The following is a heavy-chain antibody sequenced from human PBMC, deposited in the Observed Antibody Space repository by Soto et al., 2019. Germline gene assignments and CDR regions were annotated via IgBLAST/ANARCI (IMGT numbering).Heavy chain of an antibody. CDR1: GFTFSSYG. V-gene: IGHV3-33*01. Sequence: LRLSCAASGFTFSSYGMHWVRQAPGKGLEWVAVIWYDGSNKYYADSVKGRFTISRDNSKNTLYLQMNSLRAEDTAVYYCARDLAGITGTTNYWGQGTLVTVSS. CDR3: ARDLAGITGTTNY. J-gene: IGHJ4*02. CDR2: IWYDGSNK. D-gene: IGHD1-7*01.